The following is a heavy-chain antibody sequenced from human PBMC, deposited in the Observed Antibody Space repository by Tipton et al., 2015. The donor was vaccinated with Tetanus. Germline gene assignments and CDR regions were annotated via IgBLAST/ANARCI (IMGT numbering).Heavy chain of an antibody. J-gene: IGHJ4*02. Sequence: TLSLTCDVSGGPVSSSNWWSWVRQAPGKGLEWIGEIYYGGTTNYNPSLKSRVTISTDRSKNQVSLRLNSVTAADTAVYYCTRANHEFPKKGPFDSWGQGTLVIVS. CDR1: GGPVSSSNW. D-gene: IGHD3-10*01. V-gene: IGHV4-4*02. CDR2: IYYGGTT. CDR3: TRANHEFPKKGPFDS.